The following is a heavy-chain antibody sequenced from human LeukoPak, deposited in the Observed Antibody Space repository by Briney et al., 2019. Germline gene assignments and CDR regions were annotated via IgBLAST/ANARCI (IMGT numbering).Heavy chain of an antibody. J-gene: IGHJ4*02. Sequence: GGSLRLSCAASGFTFSSYSMNWVRQAPGKGLEWVSSISSSSYIYYADSVKGRFTISRDNAKNSLYLQMNSLRAEDTAVYYCARVSLYDSSGYYFRAPRYEDYWGQGTLVTVSS. V-gene: IGHV3-21*01. CDR1: GFTFSSYS. D-gene: IGHD3-22*01. CDR3: ARVSLYDSSGYYFRAPRYEDY. CDR2: ISSSSYI.